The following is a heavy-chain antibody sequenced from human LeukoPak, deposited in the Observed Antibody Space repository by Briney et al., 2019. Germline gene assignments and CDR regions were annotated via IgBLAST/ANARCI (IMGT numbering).Heavy chain of an antibody. CDR2: IWATGST. J-gene: IGHJ2*01. D-gene: IGHD4-11*01. CDR3: ARVRAYSDFVGNCDR. Sequence: SETLSLTCTVSGGSISSHYWSWIRQPAGKRLEWIGRIWATGSTVDNPSFRSRLTLSIDRSKSQLSLKLTSMTAADSAVYCARVRAYSDFVGNCDRWGHGIPVTVSS. CDR1: GGSISSHY. V-gene: IGHV4-4*07.